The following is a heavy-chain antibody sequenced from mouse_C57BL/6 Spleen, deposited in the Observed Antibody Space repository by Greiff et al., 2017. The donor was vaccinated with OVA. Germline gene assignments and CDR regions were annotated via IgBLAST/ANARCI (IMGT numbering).Heavy chain of an antibody. CDR1: GYAFTNYL. Sequence: QVQLQQSGAELVRPGTSVKVSCKASGYAFTNYLIEWVKQRPGQGLEWIGVINPGSGGTNSNAKFKGKATLTADKSSSTAYMQLSSLTSEDSAVYFCARSGGNYRFAYWGQGTLVTVSA. J-gene: IGHJ3*01. V-gene: IGHV1-54*01. D-gene: IGHD2-1*01. CDR2: INPGSGGT. CDR3: ARSGGNYRFAY.